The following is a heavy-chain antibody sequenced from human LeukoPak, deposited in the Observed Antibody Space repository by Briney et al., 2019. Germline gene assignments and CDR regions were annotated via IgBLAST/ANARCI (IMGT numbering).Heavy chain of an antibody. Sequence: PGGSLRLSRAASGFTFSSYSMNWVRQAPGKGLEWVSYISSSSSTIYYADSVKGRFTISRDNAKNSLYLQMNSLRAEDTAVYYCSRGGHYYDSSGYPHWGQGTLVTVSS. CDR1: GFTFSSYS. CDR3: SRGGHYYDSSGYPH. J-gene: IGHJ4*02. D-gene: IGHD3-22*01. CDR2: ISSSSSTI. V-gene: IGHV3-48*01.